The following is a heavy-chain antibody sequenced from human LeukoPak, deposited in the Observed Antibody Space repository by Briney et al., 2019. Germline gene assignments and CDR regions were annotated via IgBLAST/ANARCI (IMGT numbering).Heavy chain of an antibody. CDR3: ARENYYGSGSYYPYYYYGMDV. CDR1: GGSFSGYY. V-gene: IGHV4-34*01. D-gene: IGHD3-10*01. Sequence: SETLSLTCAVYGGSFSGYYWSWIRQPPGKGLEWNGEINHSGSTNYNPSLKSRVTISVDTSKNQFSLKLSSVTAADTAVYYCARENYYGSGSYYPYYYYGMDVWGQGTTVTVSS. CDR2: INHSGST. J-gene: IGHJ6*02.